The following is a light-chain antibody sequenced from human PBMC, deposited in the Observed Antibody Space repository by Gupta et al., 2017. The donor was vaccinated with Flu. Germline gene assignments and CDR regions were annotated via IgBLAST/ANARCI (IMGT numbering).Light chain of an antibody. V-gene: IGKV1-39*01. CDR1: QNIYNY. CDR3: KQREHWPWT. Sequence: DLPMTTSPSSLSASVGDRVTINCRTSQNIYNYLNWYQQTPGKAPKRLIYDATNLDCGVPSRFSGSGYGTYFTLKISSGEAEDVAIYSCKQREHWPWTFGQGTXLEIK. CDR2: DAT. J-gene: IGKJ1*01.